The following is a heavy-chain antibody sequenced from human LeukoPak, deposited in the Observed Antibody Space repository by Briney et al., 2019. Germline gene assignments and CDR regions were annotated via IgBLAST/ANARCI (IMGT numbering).Heavy chain of an antibody. D-gene: IGHD1-26*01. J-gene: IGHJ4*02. V-gene: IGHV4-61*02. CDR2: IYTSGST. CDR1: GGSISSGSYY. Sequence: SETLSLTCTVSGGSISSGSYYWSWIRQPAGKGLEWIGRIYTSGSTNYNPSLKSRVTISVDTSKNQFSLKLSSVTAADTAVYYCARFLVGATTSFDYWGQGTLVTVSS. CDR3: ARFLVGATTSFDY.